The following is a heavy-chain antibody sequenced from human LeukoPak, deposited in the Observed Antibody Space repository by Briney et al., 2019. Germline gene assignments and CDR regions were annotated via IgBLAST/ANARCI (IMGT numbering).Heavy chain of an antibody. V-gene: IGHV3-74*01. CDR2: INTDGSTT. CDR3: ARASDSSGYYEY. J-gene: IGHJ4*02. D-gene: IGHD3-22*01. CDR1: GFTFSSYW. Sequence: GGSLRLSCAASGFTFSSYWMHWVRQAPGKGLVWVSRINTDGSTTSYADSVKGRFTTSRDNAENTLYLQMNSLRAEDTAVYYCARASDSSGYYEYWGQGTLVTVSS.